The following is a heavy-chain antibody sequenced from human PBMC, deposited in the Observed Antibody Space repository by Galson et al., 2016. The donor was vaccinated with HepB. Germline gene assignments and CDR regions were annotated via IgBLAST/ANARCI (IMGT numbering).Heavy chain of an antibody. J-gene: IGHJ4*02. D-gene: IGHD1-26*01. CDR1: GFTFSSHG. CDR3: VRDRAGSGSNRRFDY. CDR2: ISSRSSTI. Sequence: SLRLSCAASGFTFSSHGMNWIRQAPGKGLEWISYISSRSSTIYYADSVKGRFTISRDNAKNSLFLQMNSLRAEDTAVYYCVRDRAGSGSNRRFDYWGQGTLVTVSS. V-gene: IGHV3-48*04.